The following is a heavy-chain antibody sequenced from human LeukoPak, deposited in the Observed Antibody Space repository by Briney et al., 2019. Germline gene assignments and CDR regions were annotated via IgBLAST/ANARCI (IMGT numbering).Heavy chain of an antibody. D-gene: IGHD6-19*01. CDR1: GFTFSDYY. Sequence: PGGSLRLSCAASGFTFSDYYMSWIRQAPGKGLEWVSSISGSGGSTYYADSVKGRFTVSRDNSKNTLYLQMNSLRADDTAVYYCAIVANSIVVPGTRNYWGQGTLVTVSS. J-gene: IGHJ4*02. CDR3: AIVANSIVVPGTRNY. V-gene: IGHV3-23*01. CDR2: ISGSGGST.